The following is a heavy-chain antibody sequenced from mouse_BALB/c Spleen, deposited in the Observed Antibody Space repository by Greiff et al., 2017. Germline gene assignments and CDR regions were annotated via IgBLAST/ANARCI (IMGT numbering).Heavy chain of an antibody. J-gene: IGHJ2*01. V-gene: IGHV1-5*01. CDR3: TTWDGNFFDY. D-gene: IGHD4-1*01. CDR2: IYPGNSDT. CDR1: GYTFTSYW. Sequence: VHVKQSGTVLARPGASVKMSCKASGYTFTSYWMHWVKQRPGQGLEWIGAIYPGNSDTSYNQKFKGKAKLTAVTSTSTAYMELSSLTNEDSAVYYCTTWDGNFFDYWGQGTTLTVSS.